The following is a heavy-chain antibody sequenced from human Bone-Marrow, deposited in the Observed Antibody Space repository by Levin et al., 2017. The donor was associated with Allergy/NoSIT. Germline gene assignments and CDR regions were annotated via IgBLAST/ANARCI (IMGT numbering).Heavy chain of an antibody. CDR2: ISYDGSKK. Sequence: GGSLRLSCAASGFSFSIYGMHWVRQAPGKGLEWVALISYDGSKKYYADSVKGRFTISRDNSKNVLYVQMNSLRVEDTALYYCGMDSGYQENFYHYGLDVWGQGTTVTVSS. CDR1: GFSFSIYG. J-gene: IGHJ6*02. CDR3: GMDSGYQENFYHYGLDV. V-gene: IGHV3-30*03. D-gene: IGHD5-12*01.